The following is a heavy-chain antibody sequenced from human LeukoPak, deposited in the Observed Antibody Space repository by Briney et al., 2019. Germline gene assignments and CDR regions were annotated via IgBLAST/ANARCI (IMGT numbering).Heavy chain of an antibody. D-gene: IGHD3-10*01. CDR2: ISGSGGST. V-gene: IGHV3-23*01. J-gene: IGHJ4*02. CDR3: ARDRDYYGSGSHLFDY. CDR1: GFTFSSYV. Sequence: GGSLRLSCVASGFTFSSYVMSWVRQAPGKGLEWVSGISGSGGSTYYADSVKGRFTISRDNAKNSLYLQMNSLRAEDTAVYYCARDRDYYGSGSHLFDYWGQGTLVTVSS.